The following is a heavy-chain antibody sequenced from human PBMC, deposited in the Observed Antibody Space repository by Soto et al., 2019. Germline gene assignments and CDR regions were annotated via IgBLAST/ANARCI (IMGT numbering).Heavy chain of an antibody. Sequence: QVQLVESGGGVVQPGRSLRLSCVASGFTFSSYGMHWVRQAPGKGLEWVAVISYDGSHKYYADSVKGRLTISRDNSKNTVYLQMNSLRGEDTAVYYCAKGQHCSSTSCYFYHYGMDVWGQGTTVAVSS. V-gene: IGHV3-30*18. CDR2: ISYDGSHK. CDR3: AKGQHCSSTSCYFYHYGMDV. J-gene: IGHJ6*02. CDR1: GFTFSSYG. D-gene: IGHD2-2*01.